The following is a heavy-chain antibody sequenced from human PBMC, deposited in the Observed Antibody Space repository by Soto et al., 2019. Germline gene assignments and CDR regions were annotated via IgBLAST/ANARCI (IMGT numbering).Heavy chain of an antibody. CDR2: ISYDGTNK. D-gene: IGHD1-26*01. V-gene: IGHV3-30*18. CDR1: GFTFRSFG. CDR3: AKVLPATGIEGGGDAFDI. Sequence: GGSLRLSCAASGFTFRSFGMHWIRQAPGKGLEWVVLISYDGTNKYYADSVRGRFTISRDNSKNTLYLEMNTLRVEDTAVYYCAKVLPATGIEGGGDAFDIWGQGTMVTV. J-gene: IGHJ3*02.